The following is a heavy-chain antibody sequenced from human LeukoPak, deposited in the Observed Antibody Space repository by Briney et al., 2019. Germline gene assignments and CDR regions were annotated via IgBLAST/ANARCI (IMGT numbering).Heavy chain of an antibody. CDR1: GYTFTSYD. CDR3: ARVFRGYPNY. J-gene: IGHJ4*02. D-gene: IGHD3-22*01. CDR2: MNPNSGKT. Sequence: ASVKVSCKASGYTFTSYDINWVQQATGQGLEWMGWMNPNSGKTGYAQKLQGRVTMTRNTSISTAYMELSSLRSEDTAVYYCARVFRGYPNYWGQGTLVTVSS. V-gene: IGHV1-8*01.